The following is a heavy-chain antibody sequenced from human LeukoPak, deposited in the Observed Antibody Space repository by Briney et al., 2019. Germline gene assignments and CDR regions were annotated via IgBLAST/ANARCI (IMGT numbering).Heavy chain of an antibody. CDR1: GGSISSYY. CDR2: IYYSGST. D-gene: IGHD4-17*01. J-gene: IGHJ3*02. V-gene: IGHV4-59*08. CDR3: ARHFGDYGVIAFDI. Sequence: SETLSLTCTVSGGSISSYYWSWIRQPPGKGLEWIGYIYYSGSTNYNPSLKSRVTISVDTSKNQFSLKLSSVTAADTAVYYCARHFGDYGVIAFDIWGQRTMVTVSS.